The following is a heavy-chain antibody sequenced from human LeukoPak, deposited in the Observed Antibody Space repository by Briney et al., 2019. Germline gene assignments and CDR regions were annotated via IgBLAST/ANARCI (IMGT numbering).Heavy chain of an antibody. D-gene: IGHD2-15*01. J-gene: IGHJ6*03. CDR3: ARVHRYCSGGSCYPYYYYMDV. V-gene: IGHV1-2*02. CDR2: INPNSGGT. CDR1: GYTFTGYY. Sequence: VASVKVSCKASGYTFTGYYMHWVRQAPGQGLEWMGWINPNSGGTNYAQKFQGRVTMTRDMSTSTVYMELSSLRSEDTAVYYCARVHRYCSGGSCYPYYYYMDVWGKGTTVTVSS.